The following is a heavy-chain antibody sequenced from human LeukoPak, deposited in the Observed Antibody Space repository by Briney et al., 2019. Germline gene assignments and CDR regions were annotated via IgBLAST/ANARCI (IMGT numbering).Heavy chain of an antibody. J-gene: IGHJ6*02. Sequence: SQTLSLTCAISGDSVSSNSAAWNRIRQSPSRGLEWLGRTYYRSKWYNDYAVSVKSRITINPDTSKNQFSLRLNSVTPEDTAVYYCGREDMAIYGMDVWGQGTTVTVSS. D-gene: IGHD5-24*01. V-gene: IGHV6-1*01. CDR1: GDSVSSNSAA. CDR2: TYYRSKWYN. CDR3: GREDMAIYGMDV.